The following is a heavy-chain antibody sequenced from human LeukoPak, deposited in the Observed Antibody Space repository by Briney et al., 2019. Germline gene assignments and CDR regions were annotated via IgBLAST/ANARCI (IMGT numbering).Heavy chain of an antibody. CDR2: FKSKVAGGTT. Sequence: GGSLRLSCAASGFTFSVTWMSWVRQAPGRGLEWVGRFKSKVAGGTTNYAAPVAGRFTISRDDSKNMLYLQMNSLKTEDTGVYYCTRGAPQADVFDIWGQGTMVTVSS. D-gene: IGHD1-26*01. CDR3: TRGAPQADVFDI. V-gene: IGHV3-15*01. CDR1: GFTFSVTW. J-gene: IGHJ3*02.